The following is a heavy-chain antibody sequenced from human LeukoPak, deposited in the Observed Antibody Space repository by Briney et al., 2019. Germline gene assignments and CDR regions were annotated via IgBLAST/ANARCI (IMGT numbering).Heavy chain of an antibody. CDR2: ISSNGGST. CDR3: AKDPEY. Sequence: PGGSLRLSCSASGFTFSSYAMHWVRQAPGEGLEYVSAISSNGGSTYYADSVKGRFTISRDNSKDTLQLQMNSLRAEDTAVYYCAKDPEYWGQGTLVTVSS. D-gene: IGHD1-14*01. J-gene: IGHJ4*02. CDR1: GFTFSSYA. V-gene: IGHV3-64*04.